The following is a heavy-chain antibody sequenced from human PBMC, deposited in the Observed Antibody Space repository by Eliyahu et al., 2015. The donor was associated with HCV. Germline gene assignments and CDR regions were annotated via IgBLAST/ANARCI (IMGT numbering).Heavy chain of an antibody. CDR1: GXTFSNAW. CDR3: TTPSGPEYS. CDR2: IKSKTDGGTT. D-gene: IGHD5-18*01. V-gene: IGHV3-15*07. Sequence: EVQLVESGGGLVKPGGSLRLSCAASGXTFSNAWMNWVRQAPGKGLEWVXRIKSKTDGGTTDYAAPVKGRFTISRDDSKNTLYLQMNSLKTEDTAVYYCTTPSGPEYSRGQGTLVTVSS. J-gene: IGHJ4*02.